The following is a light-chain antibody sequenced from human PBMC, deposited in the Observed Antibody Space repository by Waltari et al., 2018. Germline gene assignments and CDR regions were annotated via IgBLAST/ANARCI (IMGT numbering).Light chain of an antibody. CDR2: DNN. Sequence: QSVLAQPPSVSGAPGQRVTISCTGGSPNIGAGYDVPWYQQLPGTAPKLLLYDNNKRPSGVPDRFSGSKSGTSSSLAITGLQVEDEADYYCQSSDSSLSGVLFGGGTKMTVL. CDR3: QSSDSSLSGVL. V-gene: IGLV1-40*01. CDR1: SPNIGAGYD. J-gene: IGLJ2*01.